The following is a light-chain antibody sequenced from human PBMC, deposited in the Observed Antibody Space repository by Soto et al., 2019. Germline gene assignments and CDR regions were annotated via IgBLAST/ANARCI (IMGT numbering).Light chain of an antibody. Sequence: DIQMTQSPSSLSASVGDRVTITCRASQSISSYLNWYQQKPGKAPKLLIYAASSLQSGVPSRFSGSGSGTDFTLTISSLQPEDFATYYCPQSYSTPRTFGQGTKVDIX. V-gene: IGKV1-39*01. CDR3: PQSYSTPRT. CDR1: QSISSY. J-gene: IGKJ1*01. CDR2: AAS.